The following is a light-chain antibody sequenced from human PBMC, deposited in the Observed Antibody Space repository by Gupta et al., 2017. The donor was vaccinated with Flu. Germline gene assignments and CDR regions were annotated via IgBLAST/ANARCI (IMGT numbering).Light chain of an antibody. CDR3: QQDNSFPLT. J-gene: IGKJ4*01. Sequence: DSQMTESPSSLSASVGDRVTITCRASQDIRTWLAWYQQKPEKAPKSLIYAASNSQSGVPSRFSGGGSGTEFTLTISRLQPEDFATYYCQQDNSFPLTFGGGTKVEIK. V-gene: IGKV1D-16*01. CDR2: AAS. CDR1: QDIRTW.